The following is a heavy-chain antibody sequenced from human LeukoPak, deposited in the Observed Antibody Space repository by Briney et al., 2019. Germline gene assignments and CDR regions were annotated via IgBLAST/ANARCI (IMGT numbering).Heavy chain of an antibody. Sequence: GGSLRLSCAASGFTFSSYSMNWVRQAPGKGLEWVSSISSSSSYIYYADSVKGRFTISRDNAKNSLYLQMNSLRAEDTAVYYCASDRRDCSSTSCYMDYYYYMDVWGKGTTVTVSS. D-gene: IGHD2-2*02. CDR3: ASDRRDCSSTSCYMDYYYYMDV. CDR2: ISSSSSYI. J-gene: IGHJ6*03. CDR1: GFTFSSYS. V-gene: IGHV3-21*01.